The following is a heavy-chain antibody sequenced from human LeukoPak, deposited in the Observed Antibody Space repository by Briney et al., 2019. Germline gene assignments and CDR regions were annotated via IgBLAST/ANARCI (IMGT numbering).Heavy chain of an antibody. Sequence: SETLSLTCTVSGYSISNGFYWAWIRQPPGKGLEWIGSVYHTGSTYSNPSLKSRVTISVDTSKNQFSLKLSSVTAADTAVYYCARWPEAMVHRRYFDLWGRGTLVTVSS. V-gene: IGHV4-38-2*02. D-gene: IGHD5-18*01. CDR3: ARWPEAMVHRRYFDL. CDR2: VYHTGST. CDR1: GYSISNGFY. J-gene: IGHJ2*01.